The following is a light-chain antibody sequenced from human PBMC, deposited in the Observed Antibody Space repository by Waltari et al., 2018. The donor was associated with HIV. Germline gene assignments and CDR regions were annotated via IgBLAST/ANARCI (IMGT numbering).Light chain of an antibody. CDR2: RNS. Sequence: QSVLTLPPSASGTPGQRVTISCSGSYSNIGRRFANVLWYQQPPGAAPKLLNYRNSQRPSGVPDRFSGSKSGTSASLAISAIQSEDEADYYCAIWDGLNGWVFGGGTRVTVL. CDR1: YSNIGRRF. V-gene: IGLV1-44*01. CDR3: AIWDGLNGWV. J-gene: IGLJ3*02.